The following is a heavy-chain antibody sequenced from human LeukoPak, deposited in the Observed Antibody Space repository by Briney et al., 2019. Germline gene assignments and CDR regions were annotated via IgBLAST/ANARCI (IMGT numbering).Heavy chain of an antibody. CDR1: GGSISSSSYS. CDR3: ARSGYSSGWYVLDY. D-gene: IGHD6-19*01. V-gene: IGHV4-61*05. J-gene: IGHJ4*02. Sequence: PSETLSLTCTVSGGSISSSSYSWSWIRQPPGKGLEWIGYIYYSGSTNYNPSLKSRVTISVDTSKNQFSLKLSSVTAADTAVYYCARSGYSSGWYVLDYWGQGTLVTVSS. CDR2: IYYSGST.